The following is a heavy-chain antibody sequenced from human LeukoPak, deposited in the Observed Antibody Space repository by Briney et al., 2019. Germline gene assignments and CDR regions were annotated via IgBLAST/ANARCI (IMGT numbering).Heavy chain of an antibody. CDR2: ISSSSSTI. Sequence: GGSLRLSCAASGFTFSSYSMNWVRQAPGKGLEWVSYISSSSSTIYYADSVKGRFTISRDNAKNSLYLQMNSLRAEDTAVYYCARGQYQLLSRGYYFDYGGQGTLVTVSS. CDR3: ARGQYQLLSRGYYFDY. D-gene: IGHD2-2*01. J-gene: IGHJ4*02. V-gene: IGHV3-48*04. CDR1: GFTFSSYS.